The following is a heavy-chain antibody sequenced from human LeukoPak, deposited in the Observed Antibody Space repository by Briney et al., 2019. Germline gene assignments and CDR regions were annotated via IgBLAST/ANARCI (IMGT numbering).Heavy chain of an antibody. CDR2: ISSSGGST. D-gene: IGHD5-12*01. CDR3: ARVRNSGYVGLEY. Sequence: GGSLRLSCAASGFTFSNYAMSWVRQAPGKGLEWVSSISSSGGSTYFADSVKGRFTISRDNSKNTLYLQMNSLRAEDTAVYYCARVRNSGYVGLEYWGQGILVTVSS. J-gene: IGHJ4*02. V-gene: IGHV3-23*01. CDR1: GFTFSNYA.